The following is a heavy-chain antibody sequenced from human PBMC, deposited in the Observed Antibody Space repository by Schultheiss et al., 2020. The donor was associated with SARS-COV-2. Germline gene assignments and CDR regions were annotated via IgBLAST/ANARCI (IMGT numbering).Heavy chain of an antibody. CDR1: GFTFSSYA. D-gene: IGHD3-3*01. V-gene: IGHV3-23*01. J-gene: IGHJ4*02. Sequence: GESLKISCAASGFTFSSYAMSWVRQAPGKGLEWVSAISGSGGSTYYADSVKGRFTISRDNAKNSLYLQMNSLRAEDTAVYYCARGKWKRFLEWLLYGFDYWGQGTLVTVSS. CDR2: ISGSGGST. CDR3: ARGKWKRFLEWLLYGFDY.